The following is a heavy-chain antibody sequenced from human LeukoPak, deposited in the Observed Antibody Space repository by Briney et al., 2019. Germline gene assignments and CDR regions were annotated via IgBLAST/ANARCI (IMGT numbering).Heavy chain of an antibody. D-gene: IGHD3-22*01. V-gene: IGHV4-34*01. CDR1: GGSFSGYY. CDR2: INHSGST. Sequence: SETLSLTCAVYGGSFSGYYWSWIRQPPGKGLEWIGEINHSGSTNYNPSLKSRVTISVDTSKNQFSLKLSSVTAADTAVYYCARVTSSGYNSYYYYMDVWGKGTTVTISS. CDR3: ARVTSSGYNSYYYYMDV. J-gene: IGHJ6*03.